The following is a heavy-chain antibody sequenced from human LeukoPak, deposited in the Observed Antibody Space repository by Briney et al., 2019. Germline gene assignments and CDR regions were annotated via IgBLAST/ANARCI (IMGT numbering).Heavy chain of an antibody. V-gene: IGHV1-2*02. CDR3: ARGAIYTIFGVVIPNNWFDP. J-gene: IGHJ5*02. CDR2: INPNSGGT. CDR1: GYTFTGYY. Sequence: PGASVKVSCKASGYTFTGYYMHWVRQAPGQGLEWMGWINPNSGGTNYAQKFQGRVTMTRDTSISTAYMELSRLRSDDTAVYYCARGAIYTIFGVVIPNNWFDPWGQGTLVTVSS. D-gene: IGHD3-3*01.